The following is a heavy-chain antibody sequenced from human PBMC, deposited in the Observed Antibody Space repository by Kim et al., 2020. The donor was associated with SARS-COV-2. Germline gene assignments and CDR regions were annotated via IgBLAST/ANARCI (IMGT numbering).Heavy chain of an antibody. J-gene: IGHJ3*01. CDR3: ATTNYYYSGGHYDAFKF. V-gene: IGHV5-51*01. CDR2: IHPDDSYA. Sequence: GESLKISCKGYGDTFTNFWIAWVRQMPGKGLEWMGVIHPDDSYAKYSPSFQGQVTISVDKSISTAYLQWSSLEASDIAVYYCATTNYYYSGGHYDAFKFWGRGTMVTVSS. D-gene: IGHD3-22*01. CDR1: GDTFTNFW.